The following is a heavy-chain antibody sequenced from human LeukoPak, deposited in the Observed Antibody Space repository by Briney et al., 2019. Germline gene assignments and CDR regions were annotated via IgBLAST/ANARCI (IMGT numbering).Heavy chain of an antibody. CDR3: ARGPYCGGDCYFHWYFDL. J-gene: IGHJ2*01. V-gene: IGHV3-13*01. CDR1: GFTFSSYD. CDR2: IGTAGDT. Sequence: GGSLRLSCAASGFTFSSYDMHWVRQATGKGLEWVSAIGTAGDTYYPGSVKGRFTISRENAKNSLYLQMNSLRAGDTAVYYCARGPYCGGDCYFHWYFDLWGRGTLVTVSS. D-gene: IGHD2-21*02.